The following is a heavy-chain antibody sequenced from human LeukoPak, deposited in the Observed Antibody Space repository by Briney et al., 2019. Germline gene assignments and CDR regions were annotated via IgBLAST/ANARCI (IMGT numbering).Heavy chain of an antibody. CDR2: IDWDDDK. J-gene: IGHJ6*03. Sequence: LRLSCAASGFTFSSYAMSWIRQPPGKALEWLARIDWDDDKYYSTSLKTRLTISKDTSKNQVVLTMTNMDPVDTATYYCARIQYRDILTGYPTSTYYYYYMDVWGKGTTVTVSS. D-gene: IGHD3-9*01. V-gene: IGHV2-70*11. CDR3: ARIQYRDILTGYPTSTYYYYYMDV. CDR1: GFTFSSYAM.